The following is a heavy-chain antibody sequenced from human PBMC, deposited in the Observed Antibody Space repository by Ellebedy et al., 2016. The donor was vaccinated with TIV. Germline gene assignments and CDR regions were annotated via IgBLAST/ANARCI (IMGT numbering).Heavy chain of an antibody. D-gene: IGHD2-21*01. J-gene: IGHJ6*02. CDR3: ASGVMGYYSYGMDV. CDR2: IYDMGGIGST. V-gene: IGHV4-59*02. CDR1: GASVSTSY. Sequence: MPGGSLRLSCTVSGASVSTSYWSWIRQAPGRGLEWIGYIYDMGGIGSTNYIPSLKSRVIISGDTSKNQLSLSLTSLTAADTAVYYCASGVMGYYSYGMDVWGQGTTVTVSS.